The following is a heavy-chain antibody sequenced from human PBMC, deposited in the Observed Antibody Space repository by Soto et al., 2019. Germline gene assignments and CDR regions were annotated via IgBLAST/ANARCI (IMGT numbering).Heavy chain of an antibody. D-gene: IGHD3-10*01. CDR2: INTEFGDT. J-gene: IGHJ6*02. V-gene: IGHV1-2*02. CDR1: GYTFTAYY. CDR3: ARNMDYYYGPGSGNGHGF. Sequence: QVQLVQSGAEVKEPGDSVRVSCEASGYTFTAYYIHWVRQAPGQGLEWMGWINTEFGDTTYAQDFHGRVSMTRDMSTSTVYMELSRLTSGETAIYYCARNMDYYYGPGSGNGHGFWGQGTTVTVFS.